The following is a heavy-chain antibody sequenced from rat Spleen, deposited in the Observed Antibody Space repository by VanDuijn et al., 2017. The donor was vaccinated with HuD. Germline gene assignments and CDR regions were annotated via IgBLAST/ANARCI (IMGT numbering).Heavy chain of an antibody. D-gene: IGHD1-12*03. J-gene: IGHJ2*01. CDR3: ASQHYYDGYHRDF. CDR2: IWGNGET. CDR1: GLSLRSYG. V-gene: IGHV2S61*01. Sequence: QVQLKESGPGLVQPSQTLSLTCTVSGLSLRSYGVIWIRQPPGKGLEWMGVIWGNGETNYKSALKSRLSISRDTSKSQVVLKMNNMPSEDTAMYFCASQHYYDGYHRDFWGQGVMVTVSS.